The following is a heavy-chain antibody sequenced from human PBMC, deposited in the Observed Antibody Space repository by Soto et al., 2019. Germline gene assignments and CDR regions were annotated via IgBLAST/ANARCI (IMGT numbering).Heavy chain of an antibody. Sequence: SGPTLVNPAQTLTLTCTFSGFSLSTSGVGVGWIRQPPGKALEWLALIYWDDDKRYSPSLKSRLTTTKDTSKNQVVLTMTNMDPVDTATYYCAHFPHYCSGGSCYSYYFDYWGQGTLVTVSS. D-gene: IGHD2-15*01. J-gene: IGHJ4*02. CDR3: AHFPHYCSGGSCYSYYFDY. CDR2: IYWDDDK. V-gene: IGHV2-5*02. CDR1: GFSLSTSGVG.